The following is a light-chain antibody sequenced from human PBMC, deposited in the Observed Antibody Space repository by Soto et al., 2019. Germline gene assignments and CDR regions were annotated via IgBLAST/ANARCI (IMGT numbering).Light chain of an antibody. J-gene: IGLJ1*01. CDR2: EVS. CDR1: GSDVGAYNY. V-gene: IGLV2-14*01. CDR3: SSYTTTATLHV. Sequence: QSVLTQPVSVSGCPGQSITLSCTGTGSDVGAYNYVSWYQHHPDKAPKLLIYEVSHRPSAVSTRFSGSKSGNTASLTISGLQAEDEADYFCSSYTTTATLHVFGTGTKVTV.